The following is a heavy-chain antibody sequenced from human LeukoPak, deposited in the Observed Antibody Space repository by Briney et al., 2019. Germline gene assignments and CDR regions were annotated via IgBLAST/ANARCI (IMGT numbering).Heavy chain of an antibody. Sequence: SETLSLTCTVSGGSISSYYWSWIRQPPGKGLEWIGYTYYSGSTNYNPSLKSRVTISVDTSKNQFSLKLSSVTAADTAVYYCARFCSGGSCYSLVENWFDPWGQGTLVTVSS. CDR1: GGSISSYY. CDR3: ARFCSGGSCYSLVENWFDP. CDR2: TYYSGST. D-gene: IGHD2-15*01. V-gene: IGHV4-59*01. J-gene: IGHJ5*02.